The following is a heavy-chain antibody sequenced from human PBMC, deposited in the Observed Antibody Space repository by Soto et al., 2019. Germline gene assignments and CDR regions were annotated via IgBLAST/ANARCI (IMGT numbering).Heavy chain of an antibody. Sequence: PEETLSLTFTVSGGSISSYYWSWIRQPPGKGLEWIGYIYYSGSTNYNPSLKSRVTISVDTSKNQFSLKLSSVTAAGTAVYYCARDLYMGSYYVESYYYGMDVWGQGTTVTVS. CDR1: GGSISSYY. D-gene: IGHD1-26*01. CDR3: ARDLYMGSYYVESYYYGMDV. J-gene: IGHJ6*02. V-gene: IGHV4-59*01. CDR2: IYYSGST.